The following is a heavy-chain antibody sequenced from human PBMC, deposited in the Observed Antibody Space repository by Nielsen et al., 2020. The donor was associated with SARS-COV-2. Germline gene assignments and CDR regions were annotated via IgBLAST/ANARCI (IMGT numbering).Heavy chain of an antibody. CDR1: GGSIGTSY. J-gene: IGHJ4*02. D-gene: IGHD6-13*01. Sequence: SETLSPPCTVFGGSIGTSYWSWIRKPPGKGLEWIGHIFNTGSTSYNPSLRSRVTTLVDTSKNHFSLKLTSVTAADTAVYYCARDRWQQLVPTYWGQGTLVTVSS. CDR2: IFNTGST. CDR3: ARDRWQQLVPTY. V-gene: IGHV4-59*13.